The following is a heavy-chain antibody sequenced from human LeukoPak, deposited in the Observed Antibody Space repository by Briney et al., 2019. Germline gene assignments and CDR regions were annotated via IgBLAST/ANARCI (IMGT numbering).Heavy chain of an antibody. J-gene: IGHJ4*02. CDR3: AKPAYDFWSGYLYYFDY. V-gene: IGHV3-23*01. Sequence: GGSLRLSCAASGFTFSSYAVSWVRQAPGKGLEWVSAISGSGGSTYYADSVKGRFTISRDNSKNTLYLQMNSLRAEDTAVYYCAKPAYDFWSGYLYYFDYWGQGTLVTVSS. D-gene: IGHD3-3*01. CDR2: ISGSGGST. CDR1: GFTFSSYA.